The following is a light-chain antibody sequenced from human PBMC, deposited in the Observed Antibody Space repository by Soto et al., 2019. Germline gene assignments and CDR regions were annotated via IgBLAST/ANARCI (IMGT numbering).Light chain of an antibody. CDR1: QSVSSW. CDR3: QQYNIFPWTT. Sequence: DIQMTQSPSTMPASVGDRVTITCRASQSVSSWLAWYQQKPGKAPKLLIYLASTLESGVPSRFSGSGSGTEFTLTITSLQPEDFSTYCCQQYNIFPWTTFGPGTKVEIK. V-gene: IGKV1-5*03. CDR2: LAS. J-gene: IGKJ1*01.